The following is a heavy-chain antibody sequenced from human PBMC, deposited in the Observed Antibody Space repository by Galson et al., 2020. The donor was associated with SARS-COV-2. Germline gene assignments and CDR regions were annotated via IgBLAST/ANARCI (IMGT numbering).Heavy chain of an antibody. CDR2: IYHSGST. CDR3: ARLYCSSTSCYDPWFDP. D-gene: IGHD2-2*01. J-gene: IGHJ5*02. V-gene: IGHV4-30-2*01. CDR1: GGSTSSGGYS. Sequence: ETSETLSLTCAVSGGSTSSGGYSWSWIRQPPGKGLEWIGYIYHSGSTYYNPSLKSRVTISVDRSKNQFSLKLSSVTAADTAVYYCARLYCSSTSCYDPWFDPWGQGTLVTVSS.